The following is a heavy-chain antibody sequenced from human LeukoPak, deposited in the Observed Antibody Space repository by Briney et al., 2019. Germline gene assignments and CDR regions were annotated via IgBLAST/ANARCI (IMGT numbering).Heavy chain of an antibody. Sequence: GGSLRLSCAASGFTFSSYGMHWVRQAPGKGLEWVAFIRYDGSNKYYADSVKGRFTISRDNSKNTLYLQMNSLRAEDTAVYYCAKLTVVAAMPEFDPWGQGTLVTVSS. V-gene: IGHV3-30*02. CDR3: AKLTVVAAMPEFDP. CDR1: GFTFSSYG. D-gene: IGHD2-15*01. CDR2: IRYDGSNK. J-gene: IGHJ5*02.